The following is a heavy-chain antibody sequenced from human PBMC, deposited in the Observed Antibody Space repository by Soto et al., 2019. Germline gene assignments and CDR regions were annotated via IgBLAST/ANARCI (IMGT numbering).Heavy chain of an antibody. CDR2: IYYSGSA. J-gene: IGHJ5*02. CDR3: TRDASMFDA. Sequence: LETLSLTCTVSGGSISNYYWSWIRQPPGMGLEWIGYIYYSGSANYNPSLKSRVTISVDMSKNQFSLKLSSVTAADTAVYYCTRDASMFDAWGQGALVTVSS. V-gene: IGHV4-59*01. D-gene: IGHD2-15*01. CDR1: GGSISNYY.